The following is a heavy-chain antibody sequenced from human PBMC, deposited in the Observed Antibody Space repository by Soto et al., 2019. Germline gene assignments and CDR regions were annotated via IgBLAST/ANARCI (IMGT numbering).Heavy chain of an antibody. CDR2: INHSGST. CDR3: ARALSYSGSYLAHWFDS. V-gene: IGHV4-34*01. CDR1: GGSFSGYY. Sequence: PSETLSLTCAVYGGSFSGYYWSWIRQPPGKGLEWIGEINHSGSTNYNPSLKSRVTISVDTSKNQFSLKLSSVTAADTAVYYCARALSYSGSYLAHWFDSWGQGTLVIVSS. J-gene: IGHJ5*01. D-gene: IGHD1-26*01.